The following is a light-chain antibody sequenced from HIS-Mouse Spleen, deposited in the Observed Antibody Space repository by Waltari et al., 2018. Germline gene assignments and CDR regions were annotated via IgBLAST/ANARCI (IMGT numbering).Light chain of an antibody. V-gene: IGLV1-40*01. J-gene: IGLJ2*01. Sequence: QSVLTQPPSVSGAPGQSVTSSCTRSSSTSGACYDVHCQQQLPGTPPKLIISGNSNRPSGVPDRFSGSKSGTSASLAITGLQAEDEADYYCQSYDSSLSGSGVFGGGTKLTVL. CDR2: GNS. CDR3: QSYDSSLSGSGV. CDR1: SSTSGACYD.